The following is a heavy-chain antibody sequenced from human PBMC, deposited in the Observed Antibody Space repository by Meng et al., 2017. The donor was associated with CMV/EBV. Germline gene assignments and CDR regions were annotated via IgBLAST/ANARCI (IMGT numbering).Heavy chain of an antibody. Sequence: GESLKTSRAASGFTFSSYGMHWVRQAPGKGPEWVAFIRYDGSNKYYADSVKGRFTISRDNSKNTLYLQMNSLRAEGTAVYYCAKCVTIFGGNYYYYYGMDVWGQGTTVTVSS. CDR2: IRYDGSNK. CDR1: GFTFSSYG. J-gene: IGHJ6*02. V-gene: IGHV3-30*02. CDR3: AKCVTIFGGNYYYYYGMDV. D-gene: IGHD3-3*01.